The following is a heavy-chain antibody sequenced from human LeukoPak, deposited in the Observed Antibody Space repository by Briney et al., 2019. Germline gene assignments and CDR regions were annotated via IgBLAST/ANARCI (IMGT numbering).Heavy chain of an antibody. Sequence: SETLSLTCTVSGGSISSYYWSWIRQPAGKGLEWIGRIYTSGSTNYNPSLKSRVTMSVDTSKNQFSLKLSSVTAADTAVYYCARVSRFLEWPPAFDIWGQGTMVTVSS. J-gene: IGHJ3*02. V-gene: IGHV4-4*07. CDR1: GGSISSYY. D-gene: IGHD3-3*01. CDR2: IYTSGST. CDR3: ARVSRFLEWPPAFDI.